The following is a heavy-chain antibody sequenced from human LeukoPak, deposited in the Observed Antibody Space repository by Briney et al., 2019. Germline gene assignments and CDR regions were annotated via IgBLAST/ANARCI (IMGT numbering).Heavy chain of an antibody. CDR2: IIPILGIA. J-gene: IGHJ4*02. V-gene: IGHV1-69*04. Sequence: GASVKVSCKASRGSFSSYAISWVRQAPGQGLEWMGRIIPILGIANYAQKFQGRVTITADKSTSTAYMELSSLRSEDTAVYYCARYGDGYNGHIDYWGQGTLVTVSS. CDR3: ARYGDGYNGHIDY. CDR1: RGSFSSYA. D-gene: IGHD5-24*01.